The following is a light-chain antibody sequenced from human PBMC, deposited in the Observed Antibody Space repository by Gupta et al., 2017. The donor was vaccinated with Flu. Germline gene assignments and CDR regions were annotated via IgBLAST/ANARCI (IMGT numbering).Light chain of an antibody. CDR3: QHLWT. CDR1: RAISTW. Sequence: DIQMTQSPSTLSASVGDRVTITCRASRAISTWLAWYQQKPGTAPKLLIYKASSLQSGVPSRFSGSGSGTDFTLTISSLQPDVFATYFCQHLWTFGQGTKVEIK. CDR2: KAS. V-gene: IGKV1-5*03. J-gene: IGKJ1*01.